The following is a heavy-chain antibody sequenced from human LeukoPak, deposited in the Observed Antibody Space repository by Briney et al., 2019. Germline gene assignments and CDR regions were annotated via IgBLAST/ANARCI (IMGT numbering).Heavy chain of an antibody. V-gene: IGHV1-18*01. CDR3: ARDRVRYYYDSSGYYFLDY. J-gene: IGHJ4*02. D-gene: IGHD3-22*01. Sequence: GASVKVPCKASGYIFSSYGISWVRQAPGQGLEWMGWISAYNGNTNYAQKLQGRVTMTTDTSTSTAYMELRSLRSDDTAVYYCARDRVRYYYDSSGYYFLDYWGQGTLVTVSS. CDR1: GYIFSSYG. CDR2: ISAYNGNT.